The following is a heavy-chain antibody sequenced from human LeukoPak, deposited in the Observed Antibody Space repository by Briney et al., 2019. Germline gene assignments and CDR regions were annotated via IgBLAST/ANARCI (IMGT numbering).Heavy chain of an antibody. CDR1: GYTYTSYW. CDR3: ARSGYYFDY. V-gene: IGHV5-51*01. Sequence: GESLKISCKASGYTYTSYWIGWVRQMPGKGLEWMGFIYPGDSDTRYSPSFQGQVTISADKSINTASLQWGSLKASDTAMYYCARSGYYFDYWGQGTLVTVSS. J-gene: IGHJ4*02. D-gene: IGHD5-12*01. CDR2: IYPGDSDT.